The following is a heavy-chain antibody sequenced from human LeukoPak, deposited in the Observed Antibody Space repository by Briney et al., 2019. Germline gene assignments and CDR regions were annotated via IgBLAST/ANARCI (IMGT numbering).Heavy chain of an antibody. CDR3: AKDGSWSCTD. CDR1: GFTFSSAA. Sequence: GGSLRLSCGASGFTFSSAAMHWVRQGPGKGLEWVAYISHHGNNKYYADSVKGRFTISRDNSKGSLYLQMNSLRADDTAVYYCAKDGSWSCTDWGQGTLVRVSS. V-gene: IGHV3-30*02. J-gene: IGHJ4*02. CDR2: ISHHGNNK. D-gene: IGHD2-8*02.